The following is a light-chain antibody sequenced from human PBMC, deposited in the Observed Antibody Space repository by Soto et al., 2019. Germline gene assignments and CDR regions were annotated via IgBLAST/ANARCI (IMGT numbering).Light chain of an antibody. J-gene: IGKJ2*03. CDR1: QSVSSSY. CDR2: GAS. Sequence: EIVLTQSPGTLSLSPGERATLSCRASQSVSSSYLTWYQQKPGQAPRLLIYGASSRATGITDRFSGSGSGTDFTLTIRRLEPEDVAVYYCHQYSSWSFGQGTKLEIK. CDR3: HQYSSWS. V-gene: IGKV3-20*01.